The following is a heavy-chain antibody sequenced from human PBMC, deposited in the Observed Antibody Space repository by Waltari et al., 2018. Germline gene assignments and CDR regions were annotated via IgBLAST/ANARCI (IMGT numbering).Heavy chain of an antibody. J-gene: IGHJ5*02. D-gene: IGHD6-13*01. CDR1: GFVFSTSL. CDR3: VNLQQLVP. Sequence: EVELVESGGGLIQPGGSLRLSCASSGFVFSTSLMHWVRLAQGKGQERVSRSNIDGSKADYSDSVKGRCTISRDNAKNTVYLQMDGLRVEDTAVYYCVNLQQLVPWGQGTLVTFSS. CDR2: SNIDGSKA. V-gene: IGHV3-74*01.